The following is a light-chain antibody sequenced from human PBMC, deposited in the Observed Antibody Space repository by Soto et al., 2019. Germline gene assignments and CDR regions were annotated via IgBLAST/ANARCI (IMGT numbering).Light chain of an antibody. V-gene: IGKV3-11*01. CDR3: QQRSNWWT. CDR1: QSVSSY. J-gene: IGKJ1*01. CDR2: DAY. Sequence: EIVLTQSPATLSLSPGERATLSCSASQSVSSYLAWYQQKPGQAHRLLIYDAYNRAIGLPARFSGSGSGTDFTLSISSVEPEDFGVYYCQQRSNWWTFGQGTKVEIK.